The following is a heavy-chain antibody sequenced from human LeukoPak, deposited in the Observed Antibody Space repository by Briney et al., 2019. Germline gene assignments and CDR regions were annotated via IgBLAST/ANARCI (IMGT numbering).Heavy chain of an antibody. Sequence: GASVKVSCKASGYTFTSYYMHWVRQAPGQGLEWMGIINPSGGSTSYAQKFQGRVTMTRDTSTSTVYMELSSLRSEDTAVYYCARREPQRCSGTSCFAGPVGHWGQGTLVTVSS. CDR1: GYTFTSYY. CDR2: INPSGGST. CDR3: ARREPQRCSGTSCFAGPVGH. V-gene: IGHV1-46*01. D-gene: IGHD2-2*01. J-gene: IGHJ4*02.